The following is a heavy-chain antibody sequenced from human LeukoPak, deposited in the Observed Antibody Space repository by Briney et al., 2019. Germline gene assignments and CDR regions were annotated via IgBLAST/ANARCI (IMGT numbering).Heavy chain of an antibody. V-gene: IGHV4-4*07. CDR3: ARVKVDGAVDYVTS. CDR1: GGSISSYY. D-gene: IGHD4-17*01. J-gene: IGHJ4*02. CDR2: IYTSGST. Sequence: KPSETLSLTCTVSGGSISSYYWSWIRQPAGKGLEWIGRIYTSGSTNYNPSLKSRVTMSVDTSKNQFSLKVSSVTAADTAVYYCARVKVDGAVDYVTSWGQGTLVTVSS.